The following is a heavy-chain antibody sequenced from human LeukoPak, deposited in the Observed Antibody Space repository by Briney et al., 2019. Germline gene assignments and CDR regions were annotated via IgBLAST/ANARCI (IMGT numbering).Heavy chain of an antibody. CDR1: GYTFTSYY. CDR3: ARDAVAGIERVGAFDI. D-gene: IGHD6-19*01. V-gene: IGHV1-46*01. J-gene: IGHJ3*02. Sequence: ASVKVSCTASGYTFTSYYMHWVRQHPGQGLEWMGIINPSGGSTSYAQKFQGRVTMTRDTSTSTVYMKLSSLGSEDTAVYYCARDAVAGIERVGAFDIWGQGTMVSVSS. CDR2: INPSGGST.